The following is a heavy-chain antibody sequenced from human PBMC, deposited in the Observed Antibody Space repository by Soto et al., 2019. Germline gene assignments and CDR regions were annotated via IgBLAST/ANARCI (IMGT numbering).Heavy chain of an antibody. Sequence: PSETLSLTCAAYGGPFNGYYWSWIRQPPGKGLEWIGEINHSGSGSYNPSLKSRVTISLDTSKNQFSLKLDSVTAADTAVYYCARVVRGWHPHFDSWGQGTLVTVSS. CDR3: ARVVRGWHPHFDS. CDR1: GGPFNGYY. V-gene: IGHV4-34*01. D-gene: IGHD2-21*01. CDR2: INHSGSG. J-gene: IGHJ4*02.